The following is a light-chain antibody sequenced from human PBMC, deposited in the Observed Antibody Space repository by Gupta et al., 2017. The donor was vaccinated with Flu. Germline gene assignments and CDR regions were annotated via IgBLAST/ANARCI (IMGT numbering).Light chain of an antibody. Sequence: SYELTQPPSVSASPGQTARITCSGDALPKQYAHWYQQKPGQAPALVIVYDSGRPSGIPERCSCSSSGTTATFTTSGVQAEDEAVYYCQSPNKSGTYPWVFGGGTKLTVL. V-gene: IGLV3-25*02. CDR3: QSPNKSGTYPWV. J-gene: IGLJ3*02. CDR1: ALPKQY. CDR2: YDS.